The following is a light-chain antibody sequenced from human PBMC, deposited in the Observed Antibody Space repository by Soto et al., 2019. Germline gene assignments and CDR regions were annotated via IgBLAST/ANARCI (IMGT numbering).Light chain of an antibody. Sequence: QSALTQPPSASGSPGQSVTISCTGTSSDVGGYKYVSWYQQHPGKAPKLMIEVNKRPSGVPDRFSGSKSGNTASLTVSGLQAEDEADYYCSSYAGINNLGVFGTGTKLTVL. CDR3: SSYAGINNLGV. V-gene: IGLV2-8*01. CDR1: SSDVGGYKY. CDR2: EVN. J-gene: IGLJ1*01.